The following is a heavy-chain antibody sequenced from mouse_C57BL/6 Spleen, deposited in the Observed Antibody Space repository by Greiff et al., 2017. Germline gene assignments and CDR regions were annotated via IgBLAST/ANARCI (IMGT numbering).Heavy chain of an antibody. V-gene: IGHV2-2*01. CDR1: GFSLTSYG. J-gene: IGHJ4*01. CDR2: IWSGGST. D-gene: IGHD1-1*01. CDR3: ARKDGSSYRNYAMDY. Sequence: VQLVESGPGLVQPSQSLSITCTVSGFSLTSYGVHWVRQSPGKGLEWLGVIWSGGSTDYNAAFISRLSNSKDNSKSQVFFEMNSLQADDTAIYYCARKDGSSYRNYAMDYWGQGTSVTVSS.